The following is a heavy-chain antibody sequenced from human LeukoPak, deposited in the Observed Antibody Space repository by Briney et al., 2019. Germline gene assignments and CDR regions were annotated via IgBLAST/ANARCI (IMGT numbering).Heavy chain of an antibody. CDR1: GGSISDYH. CDR2: IYHSGST. D-gene: IGHD3-9*01. CDR3: ARRHNILTGYDY. J-gene: IGHJ4*02. Sequence: SETLSLTCTVSGGSISDYHWSWIRQPPGKGLEWIGYIYHSGSTNYNPSLKSRVTISVDTSKNQFSLKLSSVTAADTAVYYCARRHNILTGYDYWGQGTLVTVSS. V-gene: IGHV4-59*08.